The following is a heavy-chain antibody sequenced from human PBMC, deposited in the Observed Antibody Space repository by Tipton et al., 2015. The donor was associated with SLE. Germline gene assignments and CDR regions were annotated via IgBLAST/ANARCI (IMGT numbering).Heavy chain of an antibody. Sequence: TLSLTYTVSGGSISSSTYYWGWIRQPPGKGLEWIGSIYYSGSTYYNPSLKSRVTISVDTSKNQFSLKLSSVTAADTAVYYCFCFEAGKGMDVWGQGTTVTVSS. V-gene: IGHV4-39*01. D-gene: IGHD6-19*01. CDR3: FCFEAGKGMDV. J-gene: IGHJ6*02. CDR2: IYYSGST. CDR1: GGSISSSTYY.